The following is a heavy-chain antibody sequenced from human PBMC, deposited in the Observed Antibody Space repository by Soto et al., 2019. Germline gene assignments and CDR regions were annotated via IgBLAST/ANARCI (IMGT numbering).Heavy chain of an antibody. Sequence: EVQLVEPGGHMVQPGRSLRLSCTASGFTFGDNAMSWFRQAPGEGLEWVGFIRSRAYGGTTEYAASVKGRFTISRDDSKSIAYLQMNSLKTEDTALYYCTRGWIFGPLINWFDPWGQGTLVTVSS. CDR3: TRGWIFGPLINWFDP. CDR2: IRSRAYGGTT. J-gene: IGHJ5*02. CDR1: GFTFGDNA. V-gene: IGHV3-49*03. D-gene: IGHD3-3*01.